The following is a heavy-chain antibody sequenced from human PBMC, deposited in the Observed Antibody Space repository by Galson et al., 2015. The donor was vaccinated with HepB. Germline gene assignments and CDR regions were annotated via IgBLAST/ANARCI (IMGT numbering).Heavy chain of an antibody. D-gene: IGHD1-26*01. J-gene: IGHJ4*02. CDR2: INTNTGKP. Sequence: SVKVSCKASGYSFSSNGMNWVRQAPGQGLEWMGWINTNTGKPTYAQGFTGRFVFSLDTFVGTAYLEITSLKAEDSAVYYCARGIDARTWDLDHWGQGTLGTGSS. V-gene: IGHV7-4-1*02. CDR3: ARGIDARTWDLDH. CDR1: GYSFSSNG.